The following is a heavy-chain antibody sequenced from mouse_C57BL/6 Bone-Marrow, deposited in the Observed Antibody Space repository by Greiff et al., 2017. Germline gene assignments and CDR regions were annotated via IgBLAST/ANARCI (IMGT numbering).Heavy chain of an antibody. J-gene: IGHJ2*01. CDR2: IYPGGGYT. Sequence: VKLMESGAELVRPGTSVKMSCKASGYTFTNYWIGWAKQRPGHGLEWIGDIYPGGGYTNYNEKFKGKATLTADKSSSTAYMQFSSLTYEDSAIYYCARSELGGDYFDYGGQGTTLTVSS. V-gene: IGHV1-63*01. CDR3: ARSELGGDYFDY. D-gene: IGHD4-1*01. CDR1: GYTFTNYW.